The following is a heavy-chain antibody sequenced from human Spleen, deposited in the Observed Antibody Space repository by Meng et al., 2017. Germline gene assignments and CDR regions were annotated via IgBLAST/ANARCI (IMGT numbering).Heavy chain of an antibody. D-gene: IGHD3-10*01. J-gene: IGHJ4*02. CDR1: GGSFSGYY. Sequence: QVKLQQGGAGLLKPSETLSLTCAVHGGSFSGYYWSWIRQSPEKGLEWIGEISESGSTNYNPTLKSRVSISVDTSKSEFSLNVRSVTAADTAVYYCAKDGWFGDHFDYWGQGTLVTVSS. CDR3: AKDGWFGDHFDY. V-gene: IGHV4-34*01. CDR2: ISESGST.